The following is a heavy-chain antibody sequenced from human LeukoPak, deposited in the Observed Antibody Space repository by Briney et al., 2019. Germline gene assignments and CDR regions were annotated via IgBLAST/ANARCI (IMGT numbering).Heavy chain of an antibody. CDR2: IKPGGST. Sequence: SETLSLTCAVYGGSFRGYYWSWIRQPPGKGLEWIGEIKPGGSTKCNPSLKSRVIISVDTSKNQFSLKLSSVTAADTAVYYCARTHERPKYSYGYGQYYFDYWGQGTLVTVSS. D-gene: IGHD5-18*01. CDR3: ARTHERPKYSYGYGQYYFDY. J-gene: IGHJ4*02. V-gene: IGHV4-34*01. CDR1: GGSFRGYY.